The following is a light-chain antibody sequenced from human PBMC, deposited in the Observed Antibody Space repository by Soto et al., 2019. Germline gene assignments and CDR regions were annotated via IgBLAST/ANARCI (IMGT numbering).Light chain of an antibody. CDR1: LGISSY. V-gene: IGKV1-9*01. J-gene: IGKJ3*01. CDR2: GAS. CDR3: QHLNSYHPLFT. Sequence: IQLTQSQSSPSASVGDRVTITCRASLGISSYLAWYQQKTGKAPKLLTYGASTLQSGVPSRLSGSGSGTDFTLTFGSLQPVDCAAFHCQHLNSYHPLFTSGPGNKVDI.